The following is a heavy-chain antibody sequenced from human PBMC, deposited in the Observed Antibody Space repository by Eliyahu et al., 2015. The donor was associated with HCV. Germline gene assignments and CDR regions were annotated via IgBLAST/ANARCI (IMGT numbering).Heavy chain of an antibody. CDR1: GXXXRNYG. D-gene: IGHD3-10*01. J-gene: IGHJ4*02. Sequence: QVQLVESGGGVVQPGRSLRLSCAAXGXXXRNYGXHWVRQAPGKGLEWVAIIWYDGSKEYYVDSVKGRFTISRDNSKNTLYLXMNSLRAEDTAVYYCARGGRTGSWYPPEDQWGQGTLVTVSS. CDR2: IWYDGSKE. V-gene: IGHV3-33*01. CDR3: ARGGRTGSWYPPEDQ.